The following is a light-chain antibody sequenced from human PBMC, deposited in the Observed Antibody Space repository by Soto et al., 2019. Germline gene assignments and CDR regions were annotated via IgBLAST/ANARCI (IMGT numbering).Light chain of an antibody. CDR3: QQYDNWIA. Sequence: VELTQSPATLSLSLGDRATLSCRTSLTVSVYLDWYQQKPGQATRLLNTDASSRAAGIPARFSSSGSGTEFTLTISILQYEYVTFYYCQQYDNWIAFGQGTRLDIK. CDR1: LTVSVY. J-gene: IGKJ5*01. V-gene: IGKV3-15*01. CDR2: DAS.